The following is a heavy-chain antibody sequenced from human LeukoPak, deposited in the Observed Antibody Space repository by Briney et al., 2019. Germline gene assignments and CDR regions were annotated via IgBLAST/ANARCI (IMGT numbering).Heavy chain of an antibody. V-gene: IGHV4-4*09. CDR1: GGSISSYY. CDR3: ARHPYSGSSPGSSFDY. CDR2: IYTSGSI. Sequence: KPSETLSLTCTVSGGSISSYYWSWIRQPPRKGLEWIGYIYTSGSINYNPSLKSRVTISVDTSKNQFSLKLNSVTAADTAVYYCARHPYSGSSPGSSFDYWGQGTLVTVSS. J-gene: IGHJ4*02. D-gene: IGHD1-26*01.